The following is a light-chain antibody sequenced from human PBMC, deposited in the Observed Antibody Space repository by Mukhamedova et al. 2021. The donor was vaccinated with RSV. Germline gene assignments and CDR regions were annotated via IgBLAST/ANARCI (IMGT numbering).Light chain of an antibody. V-gene: IGKV1-17*01. J-gene: IGKJ4*01. CDR2: GAS. CDR3: LQHNSYPLT. Sequence: WYQRRVHGKAPKRLIYGASSLQSGVPSRFSGSGSGTEFTLTISRLQPEDFATYYCLQHNSYPLTFGGGTKVEIK.